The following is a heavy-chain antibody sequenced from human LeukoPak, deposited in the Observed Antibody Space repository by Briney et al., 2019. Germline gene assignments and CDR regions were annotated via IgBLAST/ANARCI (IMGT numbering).Heavy chain of an antibody. CDR3: AKDRGDGAAEFDY. D-gene: IGHD2-21*01. Sequence: GRSLRLSCAASGFTFDDYAMHWVRQAPGKGLEWVSGISWNSGSIGYADSVKGRFTISRDNAKNSLYLQMNSLRAEDMALYYCAKDRGDGAAEFDYWGQGTLVTVSS. J-gene: IGHJ4*02. V-gene: IGHV3-9*03. CDR1: GFTFDDYA. CDR2: ISWNSGSI.